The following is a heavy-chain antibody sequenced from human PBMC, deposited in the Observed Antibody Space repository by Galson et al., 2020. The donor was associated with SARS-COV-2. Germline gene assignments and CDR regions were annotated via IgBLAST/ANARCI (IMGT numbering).Heavy chain of an antibody. J-gene: IGHJ4*02. CDR1: GYTFTDYH. CDR2: INPNSGGT. Sequence: ASVKFSCKASGYTFTDYHMHWVRQAPGQGLEWMGWINPNSGGTNYAQKFQGRVTMTRDMSTSTAYMELSRLRSDDTAVYYCARDQGGGSYRLGFDYWGQGTLVTVSS. V-gene: IGHV1-2*02. D-gene: IGHD1-26*01. CDR3: ARDQGGGSYRLGFDY.